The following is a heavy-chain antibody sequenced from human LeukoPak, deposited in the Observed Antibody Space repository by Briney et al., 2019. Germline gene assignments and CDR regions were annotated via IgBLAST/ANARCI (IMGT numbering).Heavy chain of an antibody. CDR3: ARLAEEQLDYYYYCGMDV. D-gene: IGHD6-13*01. CDR1: GGSISSSSYY. J-gene: IGHJ6*02. V-gene: IGHV4-39*01. CDR2: IYYSGST. Sequence: SETLSLTCTVSGGSISSSSYYWGWIRQPPGKGLEWIGSIYYSGSTYYNPSLKSRVTISVDTSKNQFSLKLSSVTAADTAVYYCARLAEEQLDYYYYCGMDVWGQGTTVTVSS.